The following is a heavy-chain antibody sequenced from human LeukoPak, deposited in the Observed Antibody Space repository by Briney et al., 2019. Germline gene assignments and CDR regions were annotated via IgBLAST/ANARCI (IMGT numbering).Heavy chain of an antibody. J-gene: IGHJ6*02. Sequence: PSETLPLTCTVSGGSISSYYWSWIRQPPGKGLEWIGYIYYSGSTNYNPSLKSRVTISVDTSKNQFSLKLSSVTAADTAVYYCARDYYYYGMDVWGQGTTVTVSS. CDR3: ARDYYYYGMDV. V-gene: IGHV4-59*12. CDR1: GGSISSYY. CDR2: IYYSGST.